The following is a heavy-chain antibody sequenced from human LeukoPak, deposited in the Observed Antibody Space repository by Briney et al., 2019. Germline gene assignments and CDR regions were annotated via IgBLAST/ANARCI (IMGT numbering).Heavy chain of an antibody. D-gene: IGHD6-13*01. CDR3: ARESGAYSSSPKYFDY. V-gene: IGHV4-34*01. CDR2: INHSGST. CDR1: GGSFSGYY. J-gene: IGHJ4*02. Sequence: PSETLSPTCAVYGGSFSGYYWSWIRQPPGKGLEWIGEINHSGSTNYNPSLKSRVTISVDTSKNQFSLKLSSVTAADTAVYYCARESGAYSSSPKYFDYWGQGTPVTVSS.